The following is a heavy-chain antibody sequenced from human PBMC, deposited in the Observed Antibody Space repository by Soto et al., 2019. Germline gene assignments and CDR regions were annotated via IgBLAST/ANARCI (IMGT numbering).Heavy chain of an antibody. Sequence: SETLSLTCTVSLGSISSGTNYWAWIRQPAGKGLEWIANIYYSGSTFYNPSLKSRVTISLDTSKNQFSLKLRSVTAADTAVYYCARHEAGWYLESWGQGTMVTVSS. CDR2: IYYSGST. J-gene: IGHJ4*02. CDR3: ARHEAGWYLES. CDR1: LGSISSGTNY. V-gene: IGHV4-39*01. D-gene: IGHD6-25*01.